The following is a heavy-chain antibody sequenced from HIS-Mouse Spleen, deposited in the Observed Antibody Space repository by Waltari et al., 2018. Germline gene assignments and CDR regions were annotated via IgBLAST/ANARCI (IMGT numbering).Heavy chain of an antibody. CDR1: GYTFTSYG. J-gene: IGHJ5*02. V-gene: IGHV1-18*01. Sequence: QVQLVQSGAEVKKPGASVKVSCKASGYTFTSYGISWVRQAPGQGLEWMGWISAYNGNTNYAQKLPGRVTMTTDTSTSTAYMELRSLRSDDTAVYYCARSESRFLEWLDWFDPWGQGTLVTVSS. CDR2: ISAYNGNT. D-gene: IGHD3-3*01. CDR3: ARSESRFLEWLDWFDP.